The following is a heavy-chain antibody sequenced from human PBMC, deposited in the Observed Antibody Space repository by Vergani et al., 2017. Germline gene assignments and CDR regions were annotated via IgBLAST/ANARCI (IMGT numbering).Heavy chain of an antibody. Sequence: QVQLVQSGAEVKKPGASVKVSCKASGYTFTSYAMHWVRQAPGQRLEWMGWINAGNGNTKYSQKFQGRVTITRDTSASTAYMELSSLRSADTAVYYCAREGFYDYVWGSYRLRGGYYFDYWGQGTLVTVSS. V-gene: IGHV1-3*01. CDR3: AREGFYDYVWGSYRLRGGYYFDY. CDR1: GYTFTSYA. J-gene: IGHJ4*02. CDR2: INAGNGNT. D-gene: IGHD3-16*02.